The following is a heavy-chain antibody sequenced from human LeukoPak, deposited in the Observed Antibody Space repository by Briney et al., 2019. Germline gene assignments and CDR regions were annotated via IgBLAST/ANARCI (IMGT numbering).Heavy chain of an antibody. Sequence: SETLSLTCAVDRGSFGAYYGSWIRQPPGKGLEWIGEINHSGTTNDNPSLKSRVTISVDTSKNHFRMTLSSLTAAPTAVYYCACSSPYYYDSSHYAFDIWGQGTMVTVSS. J-gene: IGHJ3*02. CDR3: ACSSPYYYDSSHYAFDI. V-gene: IGHV4-34*01. CDR2: INHSGTT. CDR1: RGSFGAYY. D-gene: IGHD3-22*01.